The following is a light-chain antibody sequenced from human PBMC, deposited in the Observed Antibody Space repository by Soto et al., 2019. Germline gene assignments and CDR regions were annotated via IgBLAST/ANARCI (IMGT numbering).Light chain of an antibody. CDR1: QSVGSY. Sequence: IVLIKSPATLSLSPWEKATLSCRASQSVGSYLAWYQHKPGQAPRLLISDASNRATGIPARFSGSGSGTDFTLTISRLEPEDFATYYCQQSYSTPWTFGQGTKVDIK. CDR2: DAS. V-gene: IGKV3-11*01. CDR3: QQSYSTPWT. J-gene: IGKJ1*01.